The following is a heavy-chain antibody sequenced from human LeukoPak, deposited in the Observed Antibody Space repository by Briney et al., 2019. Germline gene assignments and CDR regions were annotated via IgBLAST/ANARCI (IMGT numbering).Heavy chain of an antibody. CDR3: VRDRYYGSGSFYQMDV. V-gene: IGHV1-2*02. J-gene: IGHJ6*02. D-gene: IGHD3-10*01. CDR2: INPNTGGT. CDR1: GHTFIGYY. Sequence: ASVTVSCKASGHTFIGYYMHWVRQAPGQGLECMGWINPNTGGTDYEQKFQGGVTMTRDTSISTAYMELSRLRSDDTAVYYCVRDRYYGSGSFYQMDVWGQGTTVTVSS.